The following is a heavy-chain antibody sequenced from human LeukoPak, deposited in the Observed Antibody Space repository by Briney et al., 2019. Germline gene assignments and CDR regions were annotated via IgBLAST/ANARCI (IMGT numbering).Heavy chain of an antibody. Sequence: PRGSLRLSCAASGFTFSTYWMSWVRQAPGKGLEWVANIKQDGSEKYYVDSVKGRFTISRDNAKNSLYLQMNSLRAEDTAVYYCARDNPQELVSYFDYWGQGTLVTVSS. V-gene: IGHV3-7*03. D-gene: IGHD1-7*01. CDR3: ARDNPQELVSYFDY. CDR2: IKQDGSEK. J-gene: IGHJ4*02. CDR1: GFTFSTYW.